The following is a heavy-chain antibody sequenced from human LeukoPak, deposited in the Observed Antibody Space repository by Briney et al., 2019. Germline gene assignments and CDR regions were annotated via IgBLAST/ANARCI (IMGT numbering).Heavy chain of an antibody. D-gene: IGHD3-3*01. CDR1: GGSISSGGYY. CDR3: ARATRVFGVVIMGPNYYYGMDV. J-gene: IGHJ6*02. Sequence: SQTLSLTCTVSGGSISSGGYYWGWIRQHPGKGLEWIGYIYYSGSTYYNPSLKSRVTISVDTPKNQFSLKLSSVTAADTAVYYCARATRVFGVVIMGPNYYYGMDVWGQGTTVTVSS. V-gene: IGHV4-31*03. CDR2: IYYSGST.